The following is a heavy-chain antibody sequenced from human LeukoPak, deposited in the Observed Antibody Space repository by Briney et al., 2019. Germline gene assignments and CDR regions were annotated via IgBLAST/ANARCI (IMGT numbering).Heavy chain of an antibody. D-gene: IGHD5-18*01. J-gene: IGHJ6*02. Sequence: GAAVNVSCKATGYTFTNYGISWVRQPPGQGLEWMGWISAYSGNTNFAQKIQGRVTMTTDTSTCTACMELRSLRSDDTAVYYCARVRPRGYEYYYYGMDVWGQGTTVTVSS. V-gene: IGHV1-18*01. CDR3: ARVRPRGYEYYYYGMDV. CDR2: ISAYSGNT. CDR1: GYTFTNYG.